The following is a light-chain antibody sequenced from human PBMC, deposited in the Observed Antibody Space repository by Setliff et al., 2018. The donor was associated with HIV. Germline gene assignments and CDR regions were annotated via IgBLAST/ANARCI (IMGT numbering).Light chain of an antibody. CDR3: AAWDDSLSGHWV. Sequence: QSALTQPPSASGTPGQRVTISCSGSDSNVGANYVYWYQQLPGTAPKLLIYKNSQRPSGVPDRFSCSRSGTSASLAISGLRSEDEADYYCAAWDDSLSGHWVFGGGTKVTVL. CDR2: KNS. J-gene: IGLJ3*02. V-gene: IGLV1-47*01. CDR1: DSNVGANY.